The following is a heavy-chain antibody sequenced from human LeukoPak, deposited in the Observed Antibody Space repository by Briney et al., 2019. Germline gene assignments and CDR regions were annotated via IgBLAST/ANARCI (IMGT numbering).Heavy chain of an antibody. CDR1: GGSISSGSYY. J-gene: IGHJ6*03. D-gene: IGHD3-10*01. CDR2: IYTSGST. V-gene: IGHV4-61*02. Sequence: SETLSLTCTVSGGSISSGSYYWSWIRQPAGKGLEWIGRIYTSGSTNYIPSLKSRVTISVDTSKNQLSLKLSSVTAADTAVYYCARQRAYYYGSGSYYMDVWGKGTTVTVSS. CDR3: ARQRAYYYGSGSYYMDV.